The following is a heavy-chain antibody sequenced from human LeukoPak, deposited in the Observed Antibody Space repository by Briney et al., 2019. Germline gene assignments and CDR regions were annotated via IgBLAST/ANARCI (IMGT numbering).Heavy chain of an antibody. CDR1: GFTFSSYA. J-gene: IGHJ4*02. CDR3: ARATPRWELRGGFDY. CDR2: ISYDGSNK. Sequence: PGGSLRLSCAASGFTFSSYAMHWVRQAPGKGLEWVAVISYDGSNKYYADSVKGRFTISRDNSKNTLYLQMNSLRAEDTAVCYCARATPRWELRGGFDYWGQGTLVTVSS. D-gene: IGHD1-26*01. V-gene: IGHV3-30-3*01.